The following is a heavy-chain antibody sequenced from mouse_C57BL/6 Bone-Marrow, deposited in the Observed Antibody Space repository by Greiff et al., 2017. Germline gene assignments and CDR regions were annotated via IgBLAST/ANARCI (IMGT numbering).Heavy chain of an antibody. CDR3: ARRWLLRGALFAY. CDR1: GYTFTSYT. CDR2: INPSSGYT. D-gene: IGHD2-3*01. Sequence: QVQLQQSGAELARPGASVKMSCKASGYTFTSYTMHWVKQRPGQGLEWIGYINPSSGYTKYNQKFKDKATLTADKSSSTAYMQLSSLASEDSAVYYCARRWLLRGALFAYWGQGTLVTVSA. J-gene: IGHJ3*01. V-gene: IGHV1-4*01.